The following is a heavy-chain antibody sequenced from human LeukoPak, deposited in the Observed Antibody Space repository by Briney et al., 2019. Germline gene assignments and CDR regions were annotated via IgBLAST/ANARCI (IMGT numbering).Heavy chain of an antibody. J-gene: IGHJ4*02. D-gene: IGHD3-22*01. Sequence: GGSLRLSCAASGFTLNGSAMHWVRQASGKGLEWVGRIRSKANNYATAYAASVKGRFTISRDDSKNTAYLQMNSLITEDTAVYYCTRRFSDDSSGYFSYWGLGTLVTVSS. CDR1: GFTLNGSA. CDR2: IRSKANNYAT. V-gene: IGHV3-73*01. CDR3: TRRFSDDSSGYFSY.